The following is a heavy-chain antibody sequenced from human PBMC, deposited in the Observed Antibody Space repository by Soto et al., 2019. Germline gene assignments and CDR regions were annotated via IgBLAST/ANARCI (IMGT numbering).Heavy chain of an antibody. J-gene: IGHJ4*02. CDR1: GGTFSSYA. Sequence: QVQLVQSGAEVKKPGSSVKVSCKASGGTFSSYAISWVRQAPGQGLEWMGGIIPIFGTANYAQKFQGRVTITADESTCTAYMELSSLRSEDTAVYYCASRDLSGSDVRLQFAYWGQGTLVTVSS. CDR3: ASRDLSGSDVRLQFAY. D-gene: IGHD1-26*01. CDR2: IIPIFGTA. V-gene: IGHV1-69*01.